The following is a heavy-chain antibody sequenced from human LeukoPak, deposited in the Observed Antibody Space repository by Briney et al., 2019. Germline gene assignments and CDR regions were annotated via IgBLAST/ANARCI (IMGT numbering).Heavy chain of an antibody. J-gene: IGHJ4*02. Sequence: SGPTLVKPTQTLTLTCSFSGFSLTTSGVGVGWIRQPPGKALEWLALIYWNDDKRYSPSLKSRLTITKDTSKNQVVLTMTNMEPVDTATYYCAHRHFNNWSYVEQTFDYWGQGTLVTVSS. D-gene: IGHD1-7*01. CDR1: GFSLTTSGVG. CDR2: IYWNDDK. V-gene: IGHV2-5*01. CDR3: AHRHFNNWSYVEQTFDY.